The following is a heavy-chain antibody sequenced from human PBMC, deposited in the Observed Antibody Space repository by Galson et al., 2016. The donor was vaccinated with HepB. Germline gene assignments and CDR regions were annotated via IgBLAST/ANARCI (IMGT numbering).Heavy chain of an antibody. CDR2: IKKDGTDE. CDR3: ASAFLPAVNTYFDF. Sequence: APGQGLEWVANIKKDGTDESYVDSVRGRFTISRDNARNSLYLQMDRLTAEDTAVYYCASAFLPAVNTYFDFWGQGALVTVSS. D-gene: IGHD4-17*01. J-gene: IGHJ4*02. V-gene: IGHV3-7*01.